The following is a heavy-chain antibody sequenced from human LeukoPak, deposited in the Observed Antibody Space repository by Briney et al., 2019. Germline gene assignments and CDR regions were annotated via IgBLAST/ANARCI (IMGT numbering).Heavy chain of an antibody. CDR2: INHSGST. V-gene: IGHV4-34*01. J-gene: IGHJ4*02. CDR1: GVSFSGYY. CDR3: AGGVIAAAGTGPFDY. Sequence: SETLSLTCAVYGVSFSGYYWSWIRQPPGKGLEWIGEINHSGSTNYNPSLKSRVTISVDTSKNQFSLKLSSVTAADTAVYYCAGGVIAAAGTGPFDYWGQGTLVTVSS. D-gene: IGHD6-13*01.